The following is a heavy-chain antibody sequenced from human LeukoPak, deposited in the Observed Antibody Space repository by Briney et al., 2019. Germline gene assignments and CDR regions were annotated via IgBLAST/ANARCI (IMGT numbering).Heavy chain of an antibody. V-gene: IGHV3-23*01. CDR3: AKATRFLEWLLFAFDY. J-gene: IGHJ4*02. D-gene: IGHD3-3*01. CDR2: ISGSGGRT. Sequence: GGSLRLSCAASGFTFSSYAMSWVRQAPGKGLEWVSAISGSGGRTYYADSVKGRFTISRDNSKNTLYLQMNSLRAEDTAVYYCAKATRFLEWLLFAFDYWGQGTLVTVSS. CDR1: GFTFSSYA.